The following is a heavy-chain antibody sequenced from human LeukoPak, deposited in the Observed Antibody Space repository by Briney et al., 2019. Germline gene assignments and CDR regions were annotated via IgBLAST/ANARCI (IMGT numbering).Heavy chain of an antibody. CDR1: GFTFSSYA. CDR3: AKGGPTGSNYFDF. Sequence: PGGSLRLSCAASGFTFSSYAMSWVRQAPGKGLEWVSAISGFGVSTYYADSVMGRFTVSRDNSKTTLYLQMNSLRADDTAVYYCAKGGPTGSNYFDFWGQGTLVTVSS. CDR2: ISGFGVST. D-gene: IGHD1-26*01. J-gene: IGHJ4*02. V-gene: IGHV3-23*01.